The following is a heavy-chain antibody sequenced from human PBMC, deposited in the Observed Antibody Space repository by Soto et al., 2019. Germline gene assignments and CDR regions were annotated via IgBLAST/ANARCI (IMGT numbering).Heavy chain of an antibody. V-gene: IGHV3-30*18. CDR2: VSHDGRNT. CDR1: GFTFSDYA. Sequence: VQLVESGGGVVQPGRSLRLSCAASGFTFSDYAMHWVRQAPGKGREWVAVVSHDGRNTHYADSVKGRFTISRDSPKNTVSLEMTSLRAGDTAVYYCAKGGRQWLVTSDFNYWGQGALVTVSS. D-gene: IGHD6-19*01. J-gene: IGHJ4*02. CDR3: AKGGRQWLVTSDFNY.